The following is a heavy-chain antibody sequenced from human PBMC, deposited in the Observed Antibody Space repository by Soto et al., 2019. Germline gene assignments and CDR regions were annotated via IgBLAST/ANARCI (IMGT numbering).Heavy chain of an antibody. CDR2: IYVTGAV. J-gene: IGHJ5*02. Sequence: SETLSLTCSVSGAALNSGNYYWSWIRQVPGKGLEWIGHIYVTGAVDYNPSLRDRSTISQDTSERQFSLNLRLVTAADTAVYYCARLRIATNNYKWFDPWGQGTLVT. V-gene: IGHV4-31*03. CDR3: ARLRIATNNYKWFDP. D-gene: IGHD2-21*01. CDR1: GAALNSGNYY.